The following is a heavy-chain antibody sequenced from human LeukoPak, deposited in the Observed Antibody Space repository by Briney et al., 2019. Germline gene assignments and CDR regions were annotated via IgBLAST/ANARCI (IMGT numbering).Heavy chain of an antibody. CDR1: GFPFSSYW. J-gene: IGHJ4*02. D-gene: IGHD5-24*01. Sequence: GGSLRLSCVASGFPFSSYWMTWVRQAPGKGLEWVANIKQDGSKKSYVDSVKGRFTISRDNAKNSLYLQMNSLRAEDTAIYYCTRVGYIDEGIDYWGQGTLATVSS. CDR3: TRVGYIDEGIDY. CDR2: IKQDGSKK. V-gene: IGHV3-7*04.